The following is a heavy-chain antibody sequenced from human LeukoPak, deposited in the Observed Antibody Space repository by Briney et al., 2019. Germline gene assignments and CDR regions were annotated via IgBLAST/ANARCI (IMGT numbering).Heavy chain of an antibody. Sequence: SQTLSLTCAVTGGSVSGSGYAWNRFRQPPGKGLEWIAYIFHSGSTSSNPSLKSRVTISLDRSKNHFSLNLTSETPADTAGYSCASGRTYRHPFDSWGQGALVTVSS. V-gene: IGHV4-30-2*01. D-gene: IGHD3-16*02. CDR1: GGSVSGSGYA. CDR2: IFHSGST. CDR3: ASGRTYRHPFDS. J-gene: IGHJ4*02.